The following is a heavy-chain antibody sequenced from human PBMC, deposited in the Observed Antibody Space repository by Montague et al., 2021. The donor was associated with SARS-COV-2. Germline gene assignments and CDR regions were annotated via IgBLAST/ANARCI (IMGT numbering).Heavy chain of an antibody. CDR3: ARECGGGSCYYLN. D-gene: IGHD2-15*01. CDR2: ISPHTAKT. J-gene: IGHJ4*02. V-gene: IGHV1-18*01. CDR1: GYTFTYYG. Sequence: SVKVSCKASGYTFTYYGISWVRQAPGQGLEWVGWISPHTAKTNFAQQFQDRVNMTTDTSTSTAYMELRSPRSDDTAVYYCARECGGGSCYYLNWGQGTLVTASS.